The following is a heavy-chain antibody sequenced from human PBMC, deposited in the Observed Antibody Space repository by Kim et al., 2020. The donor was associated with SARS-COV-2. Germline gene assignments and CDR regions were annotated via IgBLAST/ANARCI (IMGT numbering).Heavy chain of an antibody. Sequence: SETLSLTCTVSGGSISSSSHYWGWIRQPPGKGLEWIGSIYYSGSTYYNPSLTSRVTISVDTSKNQFSLKLSSVTAADTAVYYFAAPGPVYDILTGYYFHWGQGTLVTVSS. CDR1: GGSISSSSHY. D-gene: IGHD3-9*01. CDR3: AAPGPVYDILTGYYFH. V-gene: IGHV4-39*01. CDR2: IYYSGST. J-gene: IGHJ4*02.